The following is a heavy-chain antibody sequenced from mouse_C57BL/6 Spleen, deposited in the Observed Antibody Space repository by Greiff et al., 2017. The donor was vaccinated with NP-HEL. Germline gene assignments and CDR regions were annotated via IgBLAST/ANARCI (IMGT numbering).Heavy chain of an antibody. CDR2: ISSGSSTI. D-gene: IGHD1-1*01. Sequence: EVQGVESGGGLVKPGGSLKLSCAASGFTFSDYGMHWVRQAPEKGLEWVAYISSGSSTIYYADTVKGRFTISRDNAKNTLFLQMTSLRSEDTAMYYCARENNYYGSAWFAYWGQGTLVTVSA. CDR1: GFTFSDYG. J-gene: IGHJ3*01. V-gene: IGHV5-17*01. CDR3: ARENNYYGSAWFAY.